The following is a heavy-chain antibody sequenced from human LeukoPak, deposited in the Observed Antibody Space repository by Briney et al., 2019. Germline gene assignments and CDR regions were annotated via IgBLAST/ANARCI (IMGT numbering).Heavy chain of an antibody. CDR3: ARGNYYVDY. J-gene: IGHJ4*02. V-gene: IGHV7-4-1*02. D-gene: IGHD3-10*01. CDR1: GYTFTNYA. CDR2: INTNTGNP. Sequence: ASVNVSCKASGYTFTNYAMNWVRQAPGQGLEWMGWINTNTGNPTYAQCFTGRFVFSLDASVSTAYLQISSLKTEDTAVYYCARGNYYVDYWGQGTLVTVSS.